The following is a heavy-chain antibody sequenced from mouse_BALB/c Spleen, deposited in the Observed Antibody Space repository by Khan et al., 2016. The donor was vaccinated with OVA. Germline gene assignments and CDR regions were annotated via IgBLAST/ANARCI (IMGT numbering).Heavy chain of an antibody. J-gene: IGHJ4*01. D-gene: IGHD2-12*01. CDR3: GKGVGNRYAIGY. CDR2: INTYTGEP. V-gene: IGHV9-3-1*01. CDR1: GYTFTNYG. Sequence: IQLVQSGPELKKPGETVKISCKASGYTFTNYGMNWVKQAPGKGLKWMGWINTYTGEPTYADDFKGRFAFSLETSASTAYLQINHLKNEDTATXFCGKGVGNRYAIGYWGQGTSVTVSS.